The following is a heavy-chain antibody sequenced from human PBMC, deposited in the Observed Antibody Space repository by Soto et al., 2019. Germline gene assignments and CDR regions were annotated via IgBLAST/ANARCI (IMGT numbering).Heavy chain of an antibody. J-gene: IGHJ3*02. V-gene: IGHV3-15*01. CDR3: TTPTGTTYDAFDI. CDR2: IKSKTDGGTT. Sequence: GGSLRLSCAASGFTFSNAWMSWVRQAPGKGLEWVGRIKSKTDGGTTDYAAPVKGRFTISRDDSKNTLYLQMNSLKTEDTAVYYSTTPTGTTYDAFDIWGQGTMVPVSS. CDR1: GFTFSNAW. D-gene: IGHD1-1*01.